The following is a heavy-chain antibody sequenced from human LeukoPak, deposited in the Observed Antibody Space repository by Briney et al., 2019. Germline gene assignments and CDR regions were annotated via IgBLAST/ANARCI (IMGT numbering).Heavy chain of an antibody. Sequence: SETLSLTCAVYGGSFSGYYWNWIRQPPGKGLEWIGEINQSGSTNYNPSLKSRVTISFDTSKNQFSLKLSSVTAADTAFYHCARGNGSSYFFDYWGQGTLVTVSS. CDR1: GGSFSGYY. J-gene: IGHJ4*02. D-gene: IGHD6-6*01. CDR3: ARGNGSSYFFDY. V-gene: IGHV4-34*01. CDR2: INQSGST.